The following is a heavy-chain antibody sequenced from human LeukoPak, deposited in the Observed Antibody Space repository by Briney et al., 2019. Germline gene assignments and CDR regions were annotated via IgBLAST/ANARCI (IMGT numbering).Heavy chain of an antibody. CDR3: ARHWIETTKTYSYWFDP. V-gene: IGHV4-4*09. D-gene: IGHD1-1*01. J-gene: IGHJ5*02. CDR2: IYTRGST. CDR1: GDSINNHY. Sequence: SETLSLTCTVSGDSINNHYWSWIRQPPGKGLEWIGFIYTRGSTNYNPSLKRRVTMSGVTSKNQVSLTLNYVTAADTAVYYCARHWIETTKTYSYWFDPWGQGTLVTVSS.